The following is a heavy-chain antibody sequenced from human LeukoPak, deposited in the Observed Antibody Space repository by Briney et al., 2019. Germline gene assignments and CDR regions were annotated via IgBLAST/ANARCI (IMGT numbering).Heavy chain of an antibody. CDR3: ARGRRDGYYFDY. CDR2: IDHSGST. D-gene: IGHD5-24*01. Sequence: SETLSLTCGVYGGSLSGYYWSWIRQPPGKGLEWIGEIDHSGSTKYNPSLKSRATISLDKSKNQVFLKVNSVTAADTAVYYCARGRRDGYYFDYWGQGTLVTVSS. CDR1: GGSLSGYY. J-gene: IGHJ4*02. V-gene: IGHV4-34*01.